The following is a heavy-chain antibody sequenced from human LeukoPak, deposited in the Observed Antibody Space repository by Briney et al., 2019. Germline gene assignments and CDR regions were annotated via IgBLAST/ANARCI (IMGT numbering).Heavy chain of an antibody. J-gene: IGHJ6*02. Sequence: SQTLSLTCTVSGGSISSGGYYWSWIRQHPGKGLEWTGYIYYSGSTYYNPSLKSRVTISVDTSKNQFSLKLSSVTAADTAVYYCARDSRVAVFGGPGMDVWGQGTTVTVSS. CDR2: IYYSGST. V-gene: IGHV4-31*03. CDR3: ARDSRVAVFGGPGMDV. CDR1: GGSISSGGYY. D-gene: IGHD3-3*01.